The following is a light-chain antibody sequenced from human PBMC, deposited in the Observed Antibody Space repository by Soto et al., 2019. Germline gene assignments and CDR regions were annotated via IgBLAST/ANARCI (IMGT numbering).Light chain of an antibody. Sequence: TQSPSTLSASVGDRVTITCRASESVSSYLAWYQQKPGQAPRLLIYDASNRATGIPARFSGSGSGTDFTLTISSLEPEDFAVYYCQQRSNWFITFGQGTRLEIK. CDR1: ESVSSY. J-gene: IGKJ5*01. CDR3: QQRSNWFIT. CDR2: DAS. V-gene: IGKV3-11*01.